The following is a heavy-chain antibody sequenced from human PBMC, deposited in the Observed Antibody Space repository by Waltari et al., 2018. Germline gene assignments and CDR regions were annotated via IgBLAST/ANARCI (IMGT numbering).Heavy chain of an antibody. D-gene: IGHD1-26*01. J-gene: IGHJ4*02. Sequence: QVQLVESGGGVVQPGRSLRLSCAASGFTFSSYGMHWVRQAPGKGLEWVAVIRYDGSNKYYADAVKCRFTISRDNSKNTLYLQMNSLRAEDTAMYYCAKDHQTVGATTLDYWGQGTLVTVSS. CDR3: AKDHQTVGATTLDY. V-gene: IGHV3-30*18. CDR2: IRYDGSNK. CDR1: GFTFSSYG.